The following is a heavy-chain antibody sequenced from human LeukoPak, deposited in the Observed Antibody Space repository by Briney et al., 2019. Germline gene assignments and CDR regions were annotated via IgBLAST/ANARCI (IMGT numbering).Heavy chain of an antibody. D-gene: IGHD4-23*01. CDR2: IRQDDSEK. J-gene: IGHJ4*02. CDR3: ATDRKVGTWDHQFNY. Sequence: GGSLRLSCSASGFTFSDYWMMWVRQAPGKGLEWVGNIRQDDSEKNYVDSVKGRFTISRDNAKFSLYLQMNSLRAEDTAIYYCATDRKVGTWDHQFNYWGQGTLVTVSS. V-gene: IGHV3-7*01. CDR1: GFTFSDYW.